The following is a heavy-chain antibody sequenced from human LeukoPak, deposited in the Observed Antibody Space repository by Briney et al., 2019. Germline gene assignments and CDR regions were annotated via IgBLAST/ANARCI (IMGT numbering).Heavy chain of an antibody. Sequence: ASVKVSCKASGYTFTSYYMHLVRQAPGQGLEWMGIIYPSGGSTSYAQKFQSRVTMTRDMSTSTFYMELSSLRSEDTAVYYCARDRYGSGSYYTPDAFDIWGQGTMVTVSS. V-gene: IGHV1-46*01. D-gene: IGHD3-10*01. CDR2: IYPSGGST. J-gene: IGHJ3*02. CDR3: ARDRYGSGSYYTPDAFDI. CDR1: GYTFTSYY.